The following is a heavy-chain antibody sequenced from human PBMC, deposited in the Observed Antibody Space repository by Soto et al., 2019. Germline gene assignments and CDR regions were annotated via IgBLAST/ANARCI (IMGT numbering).Heavy chain of an antibody. J-gene: IGHJ4*02. CDR1: GFTFSSYS. CDR2: ISSSRSYI. V-gene: IGHV3-21*01. CDR3: ARDAATFAIIDY. D-gene: IGHD2-15*01. Sequence: GGSLRLSCAASGFTFSSYSMNWVRQAPGKGLEWVSSISSSRSYIYYADSVKGRFTISRDNAKNSLYLQMNSLRAEDTAVYYCARDAATFAIIDYWGQGTLVTVSS.